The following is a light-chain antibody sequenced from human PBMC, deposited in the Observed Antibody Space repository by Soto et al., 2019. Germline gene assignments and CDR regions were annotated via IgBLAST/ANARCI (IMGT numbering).Light chain of an antibody. CDR2: DVT. Sequence: QSALTQPASVSWSPGQSITISCTGTSSDVGGYNFVSWYQQHPDKAPKLMIYDVTNRPSGVSNRFSGSKSGNTASLTISGLQAEDEADYYCRSYTSISTYVFGTGTKLTVL. V-gene: IGLV2-14*01. J-gene: IGLJ1*01. CDR3: RSYTSISTYV. CDR1: SSDVGGYNF.